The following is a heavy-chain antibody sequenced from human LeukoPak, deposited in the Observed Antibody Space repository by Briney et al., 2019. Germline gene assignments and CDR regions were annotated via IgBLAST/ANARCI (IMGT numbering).Heavy chain of an antibody. CDR3: AKDSNYDFWSGYSYYFDY. CDR2: ISGSGGST. Sequence: GGSLRLSCAASGFTVSSNYMSWVRQAPGKGLEWVSAISGSGGSTYYADSVKGRFTISRDNSKNTLYLQMNSLRAEDTAVYYCAKDSNYDFWSGYSYYFDYWGQGTLVTVSS. CDR1: GFTVSSNY. V-gene: IGHV3-23*01. D-gene: IGHD3-3*01. J-gene: IGHJ4*02.